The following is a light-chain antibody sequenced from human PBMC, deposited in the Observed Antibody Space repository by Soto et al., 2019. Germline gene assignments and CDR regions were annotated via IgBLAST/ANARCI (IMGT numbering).Light chain of an antibody. CDR2: GVS. Sequence: EIVMTQSPGTLSVSPGERATLSCRASQSVSSNLAWYQQKPGQAPRLLIYGVSTRATGIPARVSGSGSGTEFTLTISSLQSEDSAIYYCQQHNNWPLTFGGGTEVEL. CDR3: QQHNNWPLT. J-gene: IGKJ4*01. CDR1: QSVSSN. V-gene: IGKV3-15*01.